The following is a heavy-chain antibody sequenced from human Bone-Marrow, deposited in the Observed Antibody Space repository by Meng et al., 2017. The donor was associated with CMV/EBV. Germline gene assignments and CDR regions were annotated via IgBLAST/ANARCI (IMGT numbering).Heavy chain of an antibody. CDR1: GGSISSYY. CDR3: ARVSKNGGTTFDC. J-gene: IGHJ4*02. D-gene: IGHD4-23*01. V-gene: IGHV4-59*12. CDR2: IYYSGST. Sequence: SETLSLTCTVSGGSISSYYWSWIRQPPGKGLEWIGYIYYSGSTNYNPSLKSRVTISVDTSKNQFSLKLSSVTAADTAVYYCARVSKNGGTTFDCWGQGTLVTVSS.